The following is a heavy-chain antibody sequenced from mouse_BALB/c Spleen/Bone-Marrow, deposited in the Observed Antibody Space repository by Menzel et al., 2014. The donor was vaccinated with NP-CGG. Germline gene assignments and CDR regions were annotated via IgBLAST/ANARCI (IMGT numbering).Heavy chain of an antibody. CDR2: IRLKSNNYAT. D-gene: IGHD1-1*01. Sequence: EVQLQQSGGGLVQPGGSMKLSCVASGFTFSNYWMNWVRQSPEKGLEWVAEIRLKSNNYATHYAESVKGRFTISRDDSKSSVYLQMNDLRAEDTGIYYRTGSDYWGQGTTLTVSS. CDR1: GFTFSNYW. V-gene: IGHV6-6*02. CDR3: TGSDY. J-gene: IGHJ2*01.